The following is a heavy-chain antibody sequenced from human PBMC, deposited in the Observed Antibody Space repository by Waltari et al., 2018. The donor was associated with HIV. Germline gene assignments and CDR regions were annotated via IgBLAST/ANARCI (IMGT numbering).Heavy chain of an antibody. CDR3: ARGTTWLVSVLES. CDR2: INVALDAR. J-gene: IGHJ1*01. V-gene: IGHV1-3*01. Sequence: QVPLVQSGPEVKRPGASVKLSCEASGGRPSAYVVHWVRQAPGQGLEWMGRINVALDARRFSDRFRVRVALNRDTSQTIVCMELKNVTSDDTAVYFGARGTTWLVSVLESWGQGTLGTVSS. D-gene: IGHD6-19*01. CDR1: GGRPSAYV.